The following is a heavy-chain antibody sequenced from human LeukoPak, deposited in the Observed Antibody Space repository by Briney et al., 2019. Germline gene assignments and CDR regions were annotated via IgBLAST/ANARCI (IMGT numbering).Heavy chain of an antibody. CDR1: GFTFSSYS. D-gene: IGHD3-16*02. CDR2: INSDGSST. Sequence: GGSLRLSCAASGFTFSSYSMSWVRQAPGKGLVWVSRINSDGSSTSYADSVKGRFTISRDNAKNTLYLQMNSLRAEDTAVYYCASLVDYDYVWGSYRTHDYWGQGTLVTVSS. V-gene: IGHV3-74*01. CDR3: ASLVDYDYVWGSYRTHDY. J-gene: IGHJ4*02.